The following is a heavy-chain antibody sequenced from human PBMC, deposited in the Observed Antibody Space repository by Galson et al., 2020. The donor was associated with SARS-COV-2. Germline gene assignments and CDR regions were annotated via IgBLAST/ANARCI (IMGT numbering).Heavy chain of an antibody. CDR1: EFTFSNYW. J-gene: IGHJ4*02. Sequence: GESLKISCEASEFTFSNYWMTWVRQAPGKGLEWMASIDRDGSKTYYADSVQGRFTISRDNAQNSLYLQTDTLRAEDTALYYCARDIGANSLDCWGQGTLVTVSS. V-gene: IGHV3-7*03. CDR2: IDRDGSKT. D-gene: IGHD3-16*01. CDR3: ARDIGANSLDC.